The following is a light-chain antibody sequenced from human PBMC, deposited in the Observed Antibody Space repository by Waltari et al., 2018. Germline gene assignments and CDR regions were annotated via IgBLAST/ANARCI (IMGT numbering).Light chain of an antibody. V-gene: IGLV3-21*04. J-gene: IGLJ1*01. CDR3: HVWHAALDPGV. CDR1: NIGSYS. CDR2: YDS. Sequence: SYVVTQPPSVSVAPGETARLTCGGANIGSYSVHWYQQRPGQAPILIMRYDSDRPSGIPDRFSGFNSGNTATLTISRVEAGDEADYYCHVWHAALDPGVFGSGTEVTVL.